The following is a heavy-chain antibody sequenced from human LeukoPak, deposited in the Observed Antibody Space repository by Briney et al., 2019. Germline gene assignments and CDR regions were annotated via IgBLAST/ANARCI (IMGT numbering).Heavy chain of an antibody. CDR2: INPNSGGT. V-gene: IGHV1-2*02. D-gene: IGHD2-8*01. CDR3: ARVRMRLRAYYFDY. J-gene: IGHJ4*02. Sequence: ASVKVSCKASGYTFTGYYMHWVRQAPGQGLEWMGWINPNSGGTNYAQKFQGRVTMTRDTSISTAYMELSRLRSDDTAVYYCARVRMRLRAYYFDYWGQGTLVTVSS. CDR1: GYTFTGYY.